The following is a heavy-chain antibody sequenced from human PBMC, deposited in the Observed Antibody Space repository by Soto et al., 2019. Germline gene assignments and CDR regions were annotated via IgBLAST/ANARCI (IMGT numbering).Heavy chain of an antibody. CDR1: GYTFTSYA. CDR2: INAGNGNT. Sequence: ASVKGSCKASGYTFTSYAMHWVRQAPGQRLEWMGWINAGNGNTKYSQRFQGRVTITRDTSASTAYMELSSLRSEDTAVYYCASNGITGTPYYYYYYGMDVWGQGTTVTVSS. V-gene: IGHV1-3*01. D-gene: IGHD1-20*01. CDR3: ASNGITGTPYYYYYYGMDV. J-gene: IGHJ6*02.